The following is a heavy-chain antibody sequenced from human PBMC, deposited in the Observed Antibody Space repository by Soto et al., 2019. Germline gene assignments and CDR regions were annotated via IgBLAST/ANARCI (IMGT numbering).Heavy chain of an antibody. D-gene: IGHD6-13*01. CDR2: ISSRGSTM. J-gene: IGHJ6*02. V-gene: IGHV3-11*01. CDR1: GVTFSDCY. Sequence: AETLRLTCAVSGVTFSDCYMCWVRHAPRQGLEWGPYISSRGSTMYYADSVKGRFTSPRDNAKNSLYLQMNSLTAEDTAVYYCASSGVSSSWYEYYYYGMDVWGQGTTVTVSS. CDR3: ASSGVSSSWYEYYYYGMDV.